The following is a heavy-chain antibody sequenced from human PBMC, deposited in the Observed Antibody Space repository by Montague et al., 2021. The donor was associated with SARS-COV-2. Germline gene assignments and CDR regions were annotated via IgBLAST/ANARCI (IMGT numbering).Heavy chain of an antibody. CDR2: VSHTGST. CDR3: AGKVLTVPADY. D-gene: IGHD4-11*01. Sequence: SETRSLTCSVSGGSLSPYYWTWIRQTPGKGLEWIGYVSHTGSTNYNPSLQSRVSMFVDSSKSQFSLELSSVTAADTAIYYCAGKVLTVPADYWGQGTLVTVS. CDR1: GGSLSPYY. V-gene: IGHV4-59*12. J-gene: IGHJ4*02.